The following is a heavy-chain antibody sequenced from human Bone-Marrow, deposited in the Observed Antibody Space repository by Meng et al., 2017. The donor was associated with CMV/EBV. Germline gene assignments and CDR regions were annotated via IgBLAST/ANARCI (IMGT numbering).Heavy chain of an antibody. CDR2: IWYHGSDK. CDR1: GFTFSNYA. V-gene: IGHV3-33*01. Sequence: GESLKISCATSGFTFSNYAMHWVRQAPGKGLEWVAIIWYHGSDKYYADSVKGRFTISRDNSKNTLYLQINSLRAEDTAVYYCARQAHYTSPFDYWGQGTRVTVSS. CDR3: ARQAHYTSPFDY. J-gene: IGHJ4*02. D-gene: IGHD4-11*01.